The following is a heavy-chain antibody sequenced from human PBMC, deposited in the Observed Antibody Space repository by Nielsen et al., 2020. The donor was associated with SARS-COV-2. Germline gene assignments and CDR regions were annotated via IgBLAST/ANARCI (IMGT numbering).Heavy chain of an antibody. CDR2: IGTAGDT. J-gene: IGHJ6*02. Sequence: GESLKISCAASGFTFSSYDMHWVRQATGKGLEWVSAIGTAGDTYYPGSVKGRFTISRENAKNSLYLQMNSLRAGDTAVYYCARARSSSPRGMDVWGQGTTVTVSS. CDR3: ARARSSSPRGMDV. CDR1: GFTFSSYD. V-gene: IGHV3-13*04. D-gene: IGHD6-6*01.